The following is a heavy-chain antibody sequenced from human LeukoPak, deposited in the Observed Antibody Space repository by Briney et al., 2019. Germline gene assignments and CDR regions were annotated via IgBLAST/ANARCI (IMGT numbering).Heavy chain of an antibody. CDR3: ARDGGDYYDSSGYYYYFDY. Sequence: GGSLRLSCAASGFTFDDYGMSWVRQAPGKGLEWVSGINWNGGSTGYADSVKGRFTISRDNAKNSLYLQMNSLGAEDTALYYCARDGGDYYDSSGYYYYFDYWGQGTLVTVSS. D-gene: IGHD3-22*01. V-gene: IGHV3-20*04. CDR2: INWNGGST. CDR1: GFTFDDYG. J-gene: IGHJ4*02.